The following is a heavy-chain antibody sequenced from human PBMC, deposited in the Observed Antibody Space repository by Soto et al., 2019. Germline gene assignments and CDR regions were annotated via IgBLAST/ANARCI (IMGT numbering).Heavy chain of an antibody. V-gene: IGHV3-53*01. CDR2: IYSDGTT. J-gene: IGHJ4*02. Sequence: PGVALRRFCAASGIRGGTNYLTWVRPAPGLGLEWVSFIYSDGTTYYADSVKGRFTISRDTSNNTLYLQMNSLRAEDTAVYYCARGASSFDNWGQGTLVTVTS. CDR1: GIRGGTNY. CDR3: ARGASSFDN.